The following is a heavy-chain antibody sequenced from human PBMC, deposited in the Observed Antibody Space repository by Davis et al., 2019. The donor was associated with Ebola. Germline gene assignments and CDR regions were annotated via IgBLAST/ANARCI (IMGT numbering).Heavy chain of an antibody. Sequence: ASVKVSCKASGYTFTGYYMHWVRQAPGQGLEWMGRINPNSGGTNYAQKFQGRVTMTRDTSISTAYMELSRLRSDDTAVYYCARDHPTDSSGYYSGLDYWGQGTLVTVSS. J-gene: IGHJ4*02. CDR2: INPNSGGT. V-gene: IGHV1-2*06. CDR1: GYTFTGYY. CDR3: ARDHPTDSSGYYSGLDY. D-gene: IGHD3-22*01.